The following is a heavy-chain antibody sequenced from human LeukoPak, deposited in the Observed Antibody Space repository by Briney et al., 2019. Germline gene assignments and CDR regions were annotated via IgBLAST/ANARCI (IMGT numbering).Heavy chain of an antibody. Sequence: ASVKVSCKASGYTFTSYAMNWVRQAPGQGLEWMGWINTNTGNPTYAQGFTGRFVFSLDTSVSTAYLQISSLKAEDTAVYYCARVHSPYYYDSSGYYPYGYWGQGTLVTVSS. CDR2: INTNTGNP. V-gene: IGHV7-4-1*02. CDR1: GYTFTSYA. D-gene: IGHD3-22*01. J-gene: IGHJ4*02. CDR3: ARVHSPYYYDSSGYYPYGY.